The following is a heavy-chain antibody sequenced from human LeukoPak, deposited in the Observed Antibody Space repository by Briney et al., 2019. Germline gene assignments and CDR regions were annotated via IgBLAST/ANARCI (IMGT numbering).Heavy chain of an antibody. CDR3: APGCRSTSCTMDFFDY. CDR1: ELNFANYA. CDR2: VCGTGGRT. J-gene: IGHJ4*02. D-gene: IGHD2-2*01. V-gene: IGHV3-23*01. Sequence: SLLLSSLVTELNFANYAMGWLRQAPGKGLGWSSAVCGTGGRTYYADSGPGRLTISRDNSKNTLHLQMSSVRAEETAVCFCAPGCRSTSCTMDFFDYGGEGTLVTVSS.